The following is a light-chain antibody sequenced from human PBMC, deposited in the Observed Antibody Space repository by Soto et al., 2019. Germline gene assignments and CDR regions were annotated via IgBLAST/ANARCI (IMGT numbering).Light chain of an antibody. CDR3: QQYGRSLYT. CDR1: QSVSSSY. CDR2: GAS. Sequence: EIVLTQSPGTLSLSPGERATLSCRASQSVSSSYLARYQQKPGQAPRLLIYGASNRATGIPDRFSGSGSGKDFTLTISRLEPEDFAVYYCQQYGRSLYTFGQGNKLEIK. J-gene: IGKJ2*01. V-gene: IGKV3-20*01.